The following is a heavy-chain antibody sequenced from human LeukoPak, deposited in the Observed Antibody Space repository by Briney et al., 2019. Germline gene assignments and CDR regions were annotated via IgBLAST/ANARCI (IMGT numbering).Heavy chain of an antibody. V-gene: IGHV1-18*01. CDR2: ISAYNGNT. D-gene: IGHD3-3*01. J-gene: IGHJ4*02. Sequence: ASVKVSCKASGYTFTSYGISWVRQAPGQGLEWMGWISAYNGNTNYAQKLQGRVTMTTDTSTSTAYMELRSLRSDDTAVYYCARAPVDFWSGYWRSWGQGTLVTVSS. CDR3: ARAPVDFWSGYWRS. CDR1: GYTFTSYG.